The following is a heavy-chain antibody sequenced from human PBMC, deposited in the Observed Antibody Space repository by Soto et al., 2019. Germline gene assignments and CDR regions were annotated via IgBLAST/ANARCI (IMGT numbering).Heavy chain of an antibody. V-gene: IGHV4-30-2*01. D-gene: IGHD3-22*01. CDR3: SRSYDSSGYYDDY. CDR1: GGSISSGGYS. J-gene: IGHJ4*02. Sequence: PSETLSLTCAVSGGSISSGGYSWSWIRQPPGEGQGRIGYIYHSGSTYYNPSMNSRVTISVDTSKNQFSLKLSSVTAADTAVYDCSRSYDSSGYYDDYWGQGTLVTVSS. CDR2: IYHSGST.